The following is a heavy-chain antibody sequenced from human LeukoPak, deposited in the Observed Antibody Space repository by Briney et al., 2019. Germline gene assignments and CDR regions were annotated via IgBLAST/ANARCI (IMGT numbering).Heavy chain of an antibody. D-gene: IGHD4-17*01. Sequence: PSETLSLTCAVAGYSISSGYYGGWSRQPPGEGREWIGSIYHSGSTYYNPSLKSRVTISVDTSKNQFSLKLSSVTAADPAVYYCARRGYGDYLDYWGQGTLVTVSS. J-gene: IGHJ4*02. V-gene: IGHV4-38-2*01. CDR1: GYSISSGYY. CDR3: ARRGYGDYLDY. CDR2: IYHSGST.